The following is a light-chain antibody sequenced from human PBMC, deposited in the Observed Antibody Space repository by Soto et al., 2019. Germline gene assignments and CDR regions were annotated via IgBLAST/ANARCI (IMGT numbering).Light chain of an antibody. CDR3: QQYNSYPYT. V-gene: IGKV1-5*03. CDR1: QSISSS. Sequence: DIQMTQSPSTVSASVGDRVTITCRAGQSISSSLAWYQQKPGKAPKLLIYKASSLESGVPSRFSGSGSGTEFTLTISSLQPDDFATFYCQQYNSYPYTFGQGTKLEIK. J-gene: IGKJ2*01. CDR2: KAS.